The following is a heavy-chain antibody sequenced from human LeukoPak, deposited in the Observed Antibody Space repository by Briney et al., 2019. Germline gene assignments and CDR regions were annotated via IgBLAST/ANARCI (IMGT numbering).Heavy chain of an antibody. J-gene: IGHJ4*02. CDR3: ARVEAPYDSSGYYPYYFDY. CDR1: GYTFTGYY. D-gene: IGHD3-22*01. CDR2: INPNSGGT. V-gene: IGHV1-2*02. Sequence: ASVKVSCKASGYTFTGYYMHWVRQAPGQGLEWMGWINPNSGGTNYAQKFQGRVTMTRDTSISTAYVELSRLRSDDTAVYYCARVEAPYDSSGYYPYYFDYWGQGTLVTVSS.